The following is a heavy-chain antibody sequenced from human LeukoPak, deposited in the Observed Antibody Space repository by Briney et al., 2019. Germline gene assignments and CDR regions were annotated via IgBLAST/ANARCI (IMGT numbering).Heavy chain of an antibody. D-gene: IGHD3-9*01. V-gene: IGHV1-18*01. Sequence: ASVKVSCKASGYTLTSYGISWVRQAPGQGLEWMGWISAYNGNTNYAQKLQGRVTMTTDTSTSTAYMELRSLRSDDTAVYYCARDLYDNLTGPINWFDPWGQGTLVTVSS. J-gene: IGHJ5*02. CDR3: ARDLYDNLTGPINWFDP. CDR2: ISAYNGNT. CDR1: GYTLTSYG.